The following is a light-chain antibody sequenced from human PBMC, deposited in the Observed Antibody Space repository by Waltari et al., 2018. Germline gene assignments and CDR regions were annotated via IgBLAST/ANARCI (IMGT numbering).Light chain of an antibody. V-gene: IGLV2-14*01. J-gene: IGLJ2*01. CDR2: EVS. CDR1: SSDVGGYTY. CDR3: SSYTSSSTVV. Sequence: QSALTQPASVSGSPGQPNPIPCTGTSSDVGGYTYVSWYQHHPGNAPKLMIYEVSNRPSGVSNRFSGSKSGNTASLTISGLQAEDEADYYCSSYTSSSTVVFGGGTKLTVL.